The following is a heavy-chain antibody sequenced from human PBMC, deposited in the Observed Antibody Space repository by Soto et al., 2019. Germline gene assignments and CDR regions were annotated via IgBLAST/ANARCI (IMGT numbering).Heavy chain of an antibody. J-gene: IGHJ5*02. CDR1: GFTFSSYA. CDR2: ISYDGSNK. Sequence: QVQLVESGGGVVQPGRSLRLSCAASGFTFSSYAMYWVRQAPGKGLEWVAVISYDGSNKYYADSVKGRFTISRDNSKNTLYLQMNSLRAEDTAVYYCARTTGYCSGGSCYTWFDPWGQGTLVTVSS. V-gene: IGHV3-30-3*01. D-gene: IGHD2-15*01. CDR3: ARTTGYCSGGSCYTWFDP.